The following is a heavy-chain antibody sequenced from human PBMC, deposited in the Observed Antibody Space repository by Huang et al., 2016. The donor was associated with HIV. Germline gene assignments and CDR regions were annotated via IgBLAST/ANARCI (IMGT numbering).Heavy chain of an antibody. J-gene: IGHJ4*02. CDR3: VKDRRMRGSGWTFFDN. CDR2: ISWNSGDI. D-gene: IGHD6-19*01. Sequence: EVQLEEFGGRLVQPGRSLRLSCATYGFKFDDYAMHWVRQVPGGGLGWVVGISWNSGDILYADSVRGRFAISRDNAVKSLYLQMDSLRREDTALYYCVKDRRMRGSGWTFFDNWGQGTLVDVSS. CDR1: GFKFDDYA. V-gene: IGHV3-9*01.